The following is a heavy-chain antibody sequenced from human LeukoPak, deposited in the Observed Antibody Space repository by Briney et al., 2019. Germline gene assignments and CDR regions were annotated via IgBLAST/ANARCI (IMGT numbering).Heavy chain of an antibody. CDR3: ARVHCSGGDCYFSDYYGMDV. CDR2: IYYSGST. J-gene: IGHJ6*02. D-gene: IGHD2-15*01. Sequence: SETLSLTCTVSGGSISSSSYYWGWIRQPPGKGLEWIGSIYYSGSTYYNPSLKSRVTISVDTSKNQLSLKLSSVTAADTAVYYRARVHCSGGDCYFSDYYGMDVWGQGTTVTVSS. CDR1: GGSISSSSYY. V-gene: IGHV4-39*07.